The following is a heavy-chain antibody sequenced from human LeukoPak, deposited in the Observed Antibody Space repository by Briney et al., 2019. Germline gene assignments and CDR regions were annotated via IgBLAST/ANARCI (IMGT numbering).Heavy chain of an antibody. Sequence: PGGSLRLSCAASGFTLSSYSMNWVRQAPGKGLEWVSSISSSSSYIYYADSVKGRFTISRDNAKNSLYLQMNSLRAEDTAVYYCASSGSYSFLSDYWGQGTLVTVSS. D-gene: IGHD1-26*01. V-gene: IGHV3-21*01. CDR1: GFTLSSYS. J-gene: IGHJ4*02. CDR2: ISSSSSYI. CDR3: ASSGSYSFLSDY.